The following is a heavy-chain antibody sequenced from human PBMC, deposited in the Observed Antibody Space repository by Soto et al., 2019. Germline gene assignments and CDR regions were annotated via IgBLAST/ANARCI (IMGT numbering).Heavy chain of an antibody. CDR2: IYYSGST. CDR1: GGSISSGDYY. Sequence: SETLSLTCTVSGGSISSGDYYWSWIRQPPGKGLEWIGYIYYSGSTYYNPSLKSRVTISVDTSKNQFSLKLSSVTAADTAVYYCARNEVRYLGFDPWGQGTLVTVSS. J-gene: IGHJ5*02. D-gene: IGHD1-1*01. V-gene: IGHV4-30-4*01. CDR3: ARNEVRYLGFDP.